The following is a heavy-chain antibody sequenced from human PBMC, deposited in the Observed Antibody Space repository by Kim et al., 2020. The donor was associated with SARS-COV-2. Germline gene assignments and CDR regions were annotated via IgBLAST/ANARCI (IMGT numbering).Heavy chain of an antibody. J-gene: IGHJ5*02. V-gene: IGHV4-39*01. CDR1: GGSISSNSRY. CDR2: IHYSGRA. Sequence: SETLSLTCTVSGGSISSNSRYWDWIRQPPGKPLEWIGNIHYSGRARYNPSLQSQVTLFVDTSKNQFSLRLTSVTAADKAIYYCATHEEALNWFDPWGRGILVTVSS. CDR3: ATHEEALNWFDP.